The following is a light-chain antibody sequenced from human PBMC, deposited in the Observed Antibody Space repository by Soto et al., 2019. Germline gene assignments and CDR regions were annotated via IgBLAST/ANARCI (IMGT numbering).Light chain of an antibody. CDR2: GNY. CDR3: QSYDNSLSSDVV. J-gene: IGLJ2*01. CDR1: SSNIGAGYD. V-gene: IGLV1-40*01. Sequence: QSVLTQPPSVSGAPGQTVTISCTGSSSNIGAGYDVHWYQQLPGTAPKLLIYGNYYRPSGVPDRFSGSKSGTSASLAITGLQAQDEADYYCQSYDNSLSSDVVFRGGTKLTVL.